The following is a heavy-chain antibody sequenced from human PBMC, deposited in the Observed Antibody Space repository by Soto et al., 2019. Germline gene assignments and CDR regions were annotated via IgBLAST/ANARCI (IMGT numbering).Heavy chain of an antibody. CDR2: IYYSGST. Sequence: PSETLSLTCTVSGGSISSSSYYWGWIRQPPGKGLEWIGSIYYSGSTYYKPSLKSRVTISVDTSKNQFSLKLSSVTAADTAVYYCARLSLDMVFDYWGQGALVTVSS. J-gene: IGHJ4*02. CDR3: ARLSLDMVFDY. V-gene: IGHV4-39*01. D-gene: IGHD2-2*03. CDR1: GGSISSSSYY.